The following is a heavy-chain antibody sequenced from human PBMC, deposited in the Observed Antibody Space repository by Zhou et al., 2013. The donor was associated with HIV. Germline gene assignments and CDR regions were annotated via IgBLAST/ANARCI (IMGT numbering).Heavy chain of an antibody. CDR2: ISAYNGNT. Sequence: QVQLVQSGAEVKKPGASVKVSCKASGYTFTSYGISWVRQAPGQGLEWMGWISAYNGNTNYAQKLQGRVTMTTDTSTSTAYLELNNLTYEDMAVYYCAADYLNYRGYYFYMDVWGKGTAVIVS. CDR3: AADYLNYRGYYFYMDV. J-gene: IGHJ6*03. D-gene: IGHD3-10*01. CDR1: GYTFTSYG. V-gene: IGHV1-18*03.